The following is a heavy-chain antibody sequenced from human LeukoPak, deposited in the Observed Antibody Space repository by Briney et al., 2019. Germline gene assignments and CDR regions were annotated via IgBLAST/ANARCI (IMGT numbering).Heavy chain of an antibody. CDR2: IYPGDSDT. V-gene: IGHV5-51*01. Sequence: GESLKISCKGSGYRFTSYWIGWVRQMPGKGLEWMGIIYPGDSDTRYSPSFQGQVTISADKSISAAYLQWSSLKASDTAMYYCARHTNDYGGYGDYWGQGTPLTVSA. D-gene: IGHD4-23*01. CDR1: GYRFTSYW. J-gene: IGHJ4*02. CDR3: ARHTNDYGGYGDY.